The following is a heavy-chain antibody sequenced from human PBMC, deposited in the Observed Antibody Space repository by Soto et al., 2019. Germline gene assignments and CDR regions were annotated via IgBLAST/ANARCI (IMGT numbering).Heavy chain of an antibody. CDR3: VMVDNYVTPTPQDV. D-gene: IGHD3-16*01. CDR1: GYIFVNYG. V-gene: IGHV1-18*01. CDR2: ISPYTGNT. Sequence: QVQLVQSGDEVKKPGASVKVSCKASGYIFVNYGIAWVRQAPRQGLEWMGWISPYTGNTHSASKVQGRLTMTTDTSTSTGYMALGSLTSDDTAVYYCVMVDNYVTPTPQDVWGQGTTVTVSS. J-gene: IGHJ6*02.